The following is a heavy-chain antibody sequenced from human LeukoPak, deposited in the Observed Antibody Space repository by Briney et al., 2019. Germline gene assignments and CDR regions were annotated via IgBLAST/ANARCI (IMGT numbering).Heavy chain of an antibody. Sequence: SETLSLTCTVSGGSTSSYYWSWIRQPPGKGLEWIGYIYYSGSTNYNPSLKSRVTISVDTSKNKFSLKLSSVTAADTAVYYCARVDGFCYYFDYWGQGTLVTVSS. CDR3: ARVDGFCYYFDY. J-gene: IGHJ4*02. D-gene: IGHD3-3*01. CDR2: IYYSGST. V-gene: IGHV4-59*01. CDR1: GGSTSSYY.